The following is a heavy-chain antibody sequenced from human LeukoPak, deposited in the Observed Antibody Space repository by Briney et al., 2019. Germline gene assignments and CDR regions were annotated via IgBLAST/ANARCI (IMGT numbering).Heavy chain of an antibody. CDR2: INPNSGGT. V-gene: IGHV1-2*02. Sequence: ASVKVSCKASGYTFTGYYMHWVRQAPGQGLEWMGWINPNSGGTNYAQKFQGRVTMTGDTSISTAYMELSRLRSGDTAVYYCASLGGSYFQSDYWGQGTLVTVSS. J-gene: IGHJ4*02. D-gene: IGHD1-26*01. CDR3: ASLGGSYFQSDY. CDR1: GYTFTGYY.